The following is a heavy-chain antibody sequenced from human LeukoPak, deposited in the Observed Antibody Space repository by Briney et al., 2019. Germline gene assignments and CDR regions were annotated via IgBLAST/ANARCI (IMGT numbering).Heavy chain of an antibody. J-gene: IGHJ4*02. Sequence: GGSLRLSCAASGFTFSSYAMSWVRQAPGKGLEWVSVISGSGGSTYYADSVKGRFTISRDKSKNTLYLQTNSLGAEDTAVYYCAREGYSSSWYYWGQGTLVTVSS. CDR2: ISGSGGST. CDR1: GFTFSSYA. V-gene: IGHV3-23*01. CDR3: AREGYSSSWYY. D-gene: IGHD6-13*01.